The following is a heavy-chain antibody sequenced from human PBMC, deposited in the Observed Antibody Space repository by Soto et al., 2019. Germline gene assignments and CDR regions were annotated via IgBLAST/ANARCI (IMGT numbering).Heavy chain of an antibody. CDR2: IYYSENT. D-gene: IGHD4-17*01. V-gene: IGHV4-39*01. Sequence: QLQLQASGPGLVKPSETLSLTCTVSGGSISSSSNHWGWIRQPPGKGLEWIGNIYYSENTYYNPSLKSRVTISVDTSNNQFSLRLTSVTAADTAVYYRATHPPYGPLDHWGQGTLVTVSS. J-gene: IGHJ4*02. CDR3: ATHPPYGPLDH. CDR1: GGSISSSSNH.